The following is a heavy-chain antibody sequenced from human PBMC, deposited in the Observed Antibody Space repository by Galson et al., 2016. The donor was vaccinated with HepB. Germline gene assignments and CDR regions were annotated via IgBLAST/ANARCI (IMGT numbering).Heavy chain of an antibody. V-gene: IGHV4-61*02. J-gene: IGHJ4*02. CDR3: AREAVAYDPIFGY. Sequence: TLSLTCTVSGASISSSDYYWSWIRQSAGKGLEWIGRIYKNGGTNYNPSLRRRVSISLETSKNQFSLKLNSVTAADTAVYFCAREAVAYDPIFGYWGQGTLVTVSS. CDR1: GASISSSDYY. D-gene: IGHD4-23*01. CDR2: IYKNGGT.